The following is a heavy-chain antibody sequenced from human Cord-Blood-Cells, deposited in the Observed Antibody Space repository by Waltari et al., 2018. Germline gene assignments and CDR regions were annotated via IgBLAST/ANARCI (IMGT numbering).Heavy chain of an antibody. V-gene: IGHV4-39*01. J-gene: IGHJ4*02. CDR2: IYYSGST. D-gene: IGHD4-17*01. CDR3: ASYGDYQTPLPYYFDY. CDR1: GGSISRSSSY. Sequence: QLQLQESGPGLVKPSETLSLTCPVSGGSISRSSSYWGWLRQPPGKGLEWIGSIYYSGSTYYNPSLKSRVTISVDTSKNQFSLKLSSVTAADTAVYYCASYGDYQTPLPYYFDYWGQGTLVTVSS.